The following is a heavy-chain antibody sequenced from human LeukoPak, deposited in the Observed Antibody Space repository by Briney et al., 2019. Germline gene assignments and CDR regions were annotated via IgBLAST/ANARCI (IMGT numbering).Heavy chain of an antibody. CDR3: ARELGSGIAAAGTRYFDY. J-gene: IGHJ4*02. V-gene: IGHV4-34*01. CDR2: INHSGST. CDR1: GGSFSGYY. D-gene: IGHD6-13*01. Sequence: SETLSLTCAVYGGSFSGYYWSWIRQPPGKGLEWIGEINHSGSTNYNPSLKSRVTISVDTSKNQFSLKLSSVTAADTAVYYCARELGSGIAAAGTRYFDYWGQGTLVTVSS.